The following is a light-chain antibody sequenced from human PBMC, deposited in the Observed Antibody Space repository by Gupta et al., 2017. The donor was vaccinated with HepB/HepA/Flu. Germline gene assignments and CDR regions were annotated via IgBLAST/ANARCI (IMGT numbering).Light chain of an antibody. CDR3: SSYTSSRPLV. J-gene: IGLJ2*01. CDR1: SSYVGGYNY. CDR2: EVS. Sequence: QSALTQPASVSVSPRQSITISCTRTSSYVGGYNYPAGYQQHPGKAPKLMIYEVSNRPSGVSYRFSGSQSSNTASLTISGLQAEDEADYYCSSYTSSRPLVFGGGTKLTVL. V-gene: IGLV2-14*01.